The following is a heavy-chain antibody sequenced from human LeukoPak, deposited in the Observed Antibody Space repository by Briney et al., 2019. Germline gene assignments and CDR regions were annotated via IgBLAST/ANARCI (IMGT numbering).Heavy chain of an antibody. Sequence: ASVKASCKASGYTFTSYYMHWVRQAPGQGLEWMGIINPSGGSTTYAQKFQGRVTMTRDTSTTTVYMELSSLRSEDTAVYYCARDTQGGYYYMDVWGKGTTVTVSS. CDR2: INPSGGST. CDR1: GYTFTSYY. D-gene: IGHD3-16*01. J-gene: IGHJ6*03. V-gene: IGHV1-46*01. CDR3: ARDTQGGYYYMDV.